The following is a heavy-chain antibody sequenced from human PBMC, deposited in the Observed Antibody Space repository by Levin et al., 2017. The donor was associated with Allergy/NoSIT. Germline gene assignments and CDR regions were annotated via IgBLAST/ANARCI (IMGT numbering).Heavy chain of an antibody. CDR2: ISSSGRTI. V-gene: IGHV3-48*03. D-gene: IGHD2-21*01. CDR1: GFNISSYE. J-gene: IGHJ4*02. Sequence: GESLKISCAVSGFNISSYEMNWVRQAPGKGLEWVSYISSSGRTIYYADSVKGRFTFSRDNAKNSLYLQMNSLRAVDTAVYYCARGGPLAYCGGDCYSDLDYWGQGTLVTVSS. CDR3: ARGGPLAYCGGDCYSDLDY.